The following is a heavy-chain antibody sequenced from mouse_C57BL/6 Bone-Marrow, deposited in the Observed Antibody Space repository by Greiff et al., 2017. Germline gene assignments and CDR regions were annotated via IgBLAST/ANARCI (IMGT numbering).Heavy chain of an antibody. CDR3: ASPLYYGSLDYAMDY. Sequence: KLSCQATGYTFTGYWIEWVKQRPGHGLEWIGEILPGSGSTNYNEKFKGKATFTADTSSNTAYMQLSSLTTEDSAIYYCASPLYYGSLDYAMDYWGQGTSVTVSS. CDR2: ILPGSGST. D-gene: IGHD1-1*01. J-gene: IGHJ4*01. CDR1: GYTFTGYW. V-gene: IGHV1-9*01.